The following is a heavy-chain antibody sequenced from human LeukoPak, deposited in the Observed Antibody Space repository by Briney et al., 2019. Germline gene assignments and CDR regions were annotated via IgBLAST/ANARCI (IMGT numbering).Heavy chain of an antibody. CDR2: ISGSGGST. D-gene: IGHD6-19*01. Sequence: PGGSRRLSCAASGFTFRDYTMNWVRQAPGKGLEWVSAISGSGGSTYYADSVKGRFTISRDNSKNTLYLQMNSLRAEDTAVYYCAKAVRSSGWYYFDYWGQGTLVTVSS. CDR1: GFTFRDYT. V-gene: IGHV3-23*01. J-gene: IGHJ4*02. CDR3: AKAVRSSGWYYFDY.